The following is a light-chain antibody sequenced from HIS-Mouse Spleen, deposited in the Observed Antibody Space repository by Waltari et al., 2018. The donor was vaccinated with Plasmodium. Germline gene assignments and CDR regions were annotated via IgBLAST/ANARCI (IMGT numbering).Light chain of an antibody. CDR1: NNNAGNCYL. CDR3: CSYAGSSTFV. CDR2: EGS. V-gene: IGLV2-23*03. Sequence: QSALTQPASLSGFPGQSFAFSCSQTNNNAGNCYLFPWYQQHPGKAPKLMIYEGSKRHSGVSKRFSGSKSGNTASLTISGLQAEDEADYYCCSYAGSSTFVFGGGTKLTVL. J-gene: IGLJ3*02.